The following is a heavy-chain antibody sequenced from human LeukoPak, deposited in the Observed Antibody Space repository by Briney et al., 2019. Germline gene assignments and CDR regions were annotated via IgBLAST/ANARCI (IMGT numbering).Heavy chain of an antibody. J-gene: IGHJ6*03. D-gene: IGHD5-12*01. Sequence: GGSLRLSCAAPGFTFSDYYMSWIRQAPGKGLEWVSYISSSGSTIYYAGSVKGRFTISRDNAKNSLYLQMNSLRAEDTAVYYCARERWLRYYMDIWGKGTTVTVSS. CDR1: GFTFSDYY. CDR3: ARERWLRYYMDI. V-gene: IGHV3-11*04. CDR2: ISSSGSTI.